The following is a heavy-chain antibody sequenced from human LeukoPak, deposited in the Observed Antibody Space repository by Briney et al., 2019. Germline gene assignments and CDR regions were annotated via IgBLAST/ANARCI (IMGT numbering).Heavy chain of an antibody. J-gene: IGHJ4*02. CDR1: GCSIISYY. Sequence: SETLSLTCTVSGCSIISYYWSRIRQPPSKGLEWIGYIYYSGCTNYNPSLKSRVTISVDTSKNQFSLKLSSVTAADTAVYYCARAETYYDFWSGYYTGFYFDYWGQGTLVTVSS. CDR2: IYYSGCT. D-gene: IGHD3-3*01. V-gene: IGHV4-59*01. CDR3: ARAETYYDFWSGYYTGFYFDY.